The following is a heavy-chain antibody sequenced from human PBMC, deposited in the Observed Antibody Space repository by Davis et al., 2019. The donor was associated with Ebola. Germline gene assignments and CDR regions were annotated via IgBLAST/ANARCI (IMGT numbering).Heavy chain of an antibody. CDR1: GFTFSNAW. CDR3: TTDPGTYYDILTGYYWHYYGMDV. Sequence: PGGSLRLSCAASGFTFSNAWMSWVRQAPGKGLEWVGRIKSKTDGGTTDYAAPVKGRFTISRDDSKNTLYLQMNSLKTEDTAVYYCTTDPGTYYDILTGYYWHYYGMDVWGKGTTVTVSS. J-gene: IGHJ6*04. V-gene: IGHV3-15*01. D-gene: IGHD3-9*01. CDR2: IKSKTDGGTT.